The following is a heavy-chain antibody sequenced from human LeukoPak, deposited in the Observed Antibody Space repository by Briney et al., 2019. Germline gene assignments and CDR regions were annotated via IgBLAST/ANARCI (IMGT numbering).Heavy chain of an antibody. CDR1: GFSFADAT. CDR2: INWNSGTM. J-gene: IGHJ6*03. Sequence: GGSLRPSCAASGFSFADATMHWVRQVPGKGLEWVSGINWNSGTMGYADSVKGRFTVSRDNAKNSLYLQMNSLKTEDTALYYCAKDPYMDVWGKGTTVTVSS. CDR3: AKDPYMDV. V-gene: IGHV3-9*01.